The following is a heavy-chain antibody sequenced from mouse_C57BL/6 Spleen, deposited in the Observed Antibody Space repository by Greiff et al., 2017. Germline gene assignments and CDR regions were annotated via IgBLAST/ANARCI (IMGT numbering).Heavy chain of an antibody. V-gene: IGHV1-69*01. CDR1: GYTFTSYW. J-gene: IGHJ3*01. CDR2: IDPSDSYT. CDR3: AKGCDYERSWFAY. Sequence: QVQLKQPGAELVMPGASVKLSCKASGYTFTSYWMHWVKQRPGQGLEWIGEIDPSDSYTNYNQKFKGKSTLTVDKSSSTAYMQRSSLTSEDSAVYYCAKGCDYERSWFAYWGQGTLVTVSA. D-gene: IGHD2-4*01.